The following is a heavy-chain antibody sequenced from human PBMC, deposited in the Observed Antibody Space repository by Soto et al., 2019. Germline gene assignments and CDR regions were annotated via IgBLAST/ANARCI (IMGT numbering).Heavy chain of an antibody. CDR3: SCSGGSCYTDY. J-gene: IGHJ4*02. D-gene: IGHD2-15*01. V-gene: IGHV1-69*02. CDR1: GGTFSSYT. Sequence: QVQLVQSGAEVKKPGSSVKVSCKASGGTFSSYTISWVRQAPGQGLEWMGRIIPILGIANYAQKFQGRVTITADKSTSTVYMELSSLRSEDTAVYYCSCSGGSCYTDYWGQGTLVTVSS. CDR2: IIPILGIA.